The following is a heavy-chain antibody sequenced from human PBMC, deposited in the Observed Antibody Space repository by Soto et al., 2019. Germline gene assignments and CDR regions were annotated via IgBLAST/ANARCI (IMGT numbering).Heavy chain of an antibody. CDR3: TTGGAYYYGSGSVDGMDV. D-gene: IGHD3-10*01. CDR1: GFTFSNAW. J-gene: IGHJ6*02. V-gene: IGHV3-15*07. Sequence: GGSLRLSCAASGFTFSNAWMNWVRQAPGKGLEWVGRIKSKTDGGTTDYAAPVKGRFTISRDDSKNTLYLQMNSLKTEDTAVYYCTTGGAYYYGSGSVDGMDVWGQGTTVTVSS. CDR2: IKSKTDGGTT.